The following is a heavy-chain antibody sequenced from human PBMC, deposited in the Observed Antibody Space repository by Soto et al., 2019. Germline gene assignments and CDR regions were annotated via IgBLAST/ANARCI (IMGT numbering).Heavy chain of an antibody. CDR2: IYWNDDR. CDR1: GFSLSTTGVG. D-gene: IGHD5-12*01. J-gene: IGHJ4*02. Sequence: GPALVIRTRALTLPCTFSGFSLSTTGVGVVWVRQPPGQCLDLLGLIYWNDDRRYSPSLKDRLTITKHTSKNRVVLTTTNMDPVDKATYSCVSRLYNYFYFLDHWGQGALVTVSS. CDR3: VSRLYNYFYFLDH. V-gene: IGHV2-5*01.